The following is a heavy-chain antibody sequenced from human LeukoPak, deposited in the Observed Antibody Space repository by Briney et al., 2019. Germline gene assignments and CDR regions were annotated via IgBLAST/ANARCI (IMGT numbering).Heavy chain of an antibody. J-gene: IGHJ4*02. V-gene: IGHV4-31*03. CDR3: ARGAHYYDSSGYLT. CDR1: GGSISSGGYY. CDR2: IYYSGST. Sequence: TLSLTCTVSGGSISSGGYYWSWIRQHPGKGLEWIGYIYYSGSTYYNPSLKSRVTISVDTSKNQFSLKLSSVTAADTAVYYCARGAHYYDSSGYLTWGQGTLVTVSS. D-gene: IGHD3-22*01.